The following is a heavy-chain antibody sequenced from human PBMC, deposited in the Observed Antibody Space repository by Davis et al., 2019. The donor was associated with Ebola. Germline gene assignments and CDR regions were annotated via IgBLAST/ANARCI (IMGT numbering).Heavy chain of an antibody. CDR1: GYTFTDYA. CDR2: INAENGNT. D-gene: IGHD6-6*01. J-gene: IGHJ6*02. CDR3: ASVSSSSLPGWGMDV. V-gene: IGHV1-3*01. Sequence: ASVKVSCKASGYTFTDYAIHWVRQAPGQRLEWMGWINAENGNTKYSQKVQGRVTITRDTSASTAYMDLSSLRSEDTAVYYCASVSSSSLPGWGMDVWGQGTTVTVSS.